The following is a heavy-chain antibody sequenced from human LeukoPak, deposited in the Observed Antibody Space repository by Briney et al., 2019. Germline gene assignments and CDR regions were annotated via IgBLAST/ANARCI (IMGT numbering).Heavy chain of an antibody. J-gene: IGHJ4*02. CDR1: GYTFTSYY. D-gene: IGHD3-9*01. CDR2: INPSGGST. CDR3: ARDPGGYDILTGYYPDY. V-gene: IGHV1-46*01. Sequence: ASVKVSCKASGYTFTSYYMHWVRQAPGQGLEWMGIINPSGGSTSYAQKFQGRVTMTRDTSTSTVYMELSSLRSGDTAVYYCARDPGGYDILTGYYPDYWGQGTLVTVSS.